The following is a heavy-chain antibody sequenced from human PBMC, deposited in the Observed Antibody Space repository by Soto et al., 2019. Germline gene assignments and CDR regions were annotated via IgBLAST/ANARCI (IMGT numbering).Heavy chain of an antibody. Sequence: PSETLSLTCTVSGGSISSSSHYWGWIRQPPGKGLEWIGSIYYSGSTYYNPSLKSRVTISVDTSKNQFSLKLSSVTAADTAVYYCAREGYCTNGVCPFDPWGQGTLVTVSS. D-gene: IGHD2-8*01. CDR3: AREGYCTNGVCPFDP. CDR2: IYYSGST. V-gene: IGHV4-39*02. CDR1: GGSISSSSHY. J-gene: IGHJ5*02.